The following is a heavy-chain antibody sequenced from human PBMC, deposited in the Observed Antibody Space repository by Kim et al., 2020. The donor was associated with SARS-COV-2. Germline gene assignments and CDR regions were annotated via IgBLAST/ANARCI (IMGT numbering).Heavy chain of an antibody. V-gene: IGHV4-34*01. Sequence: SGSTNSNPSLKSRVTISVDTSKNQFSLKLSSVTAADTAVYYCARGRGIDYWGQGTLVTVSS. J-gene: IGHJ4*02. CDR2: SGST. CDR3: ARGRGIDY.